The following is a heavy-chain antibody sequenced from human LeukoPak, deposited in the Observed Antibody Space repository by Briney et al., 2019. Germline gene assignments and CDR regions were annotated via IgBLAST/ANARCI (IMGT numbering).Heavy chain of an antibody. CDR1: GFTFSSYS. CDR2: ISSSSSYI. V-gene: IGHV3-21*01. CDR3: ARHYDSNSYGPGY. J-gene: IGHJ4*02. Sequence: GSLILSCAASGFTFSSYSMNWVRQAPGKGLEWVSSISSSSSYIYYADSVKGRFTTSRDNAKNSLYLQMNSLRAEDTAVYYCARHYDSNSYGPGYWGQGTLVTVSS. D-gene: IGHD3-22*01.